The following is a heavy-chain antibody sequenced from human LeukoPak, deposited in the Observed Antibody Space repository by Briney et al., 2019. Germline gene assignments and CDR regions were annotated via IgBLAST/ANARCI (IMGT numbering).Heavy chain of an antibody. Sequence: GGSLRLSCAASGFTFSSYGMHWVRQAPGKGLEWVAFIRYDGSNKYYADSVKGRFTISRDNSKNTLYLQMNSLRAEDTAVYYCAKDYSSSPFFDYWGQGTLVTVSS. D-gene: IGHD6-13*01. CDR3: AKDYSSSPFFDY. J-gene: IGHJ4*02. CDR1: GFTFSSYG. CDR2: IRYDGSNK. V-gene: IGHV3-30*02.